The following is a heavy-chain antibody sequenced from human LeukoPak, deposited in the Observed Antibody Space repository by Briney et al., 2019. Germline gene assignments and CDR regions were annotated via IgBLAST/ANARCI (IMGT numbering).Heavy chain of an antibody. D-gene: IGHD1-1*01. V-gene: IGHV3-21*01. CDR3: ARAAGRYAQYNWFDP. CDR2: ISSSSSYI. J-gene: IGHJ5*02. Sequence: PGGSLRLSCAASGFTFSSYSMNWVRQAPGKGLEWVSSISSSSSYIYYADSVKGRFTISRDNAKNSLYLRMNSLRAEDTAVYYCARAAGRYAQYNWFDPWGQGTLVTVSS. CDR1: GFTFSSYS.